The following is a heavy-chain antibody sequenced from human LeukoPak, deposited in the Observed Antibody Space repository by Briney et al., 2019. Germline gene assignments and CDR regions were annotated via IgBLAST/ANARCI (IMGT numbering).Heavy chain of an antibody. V-gene: IGHV3-23*01. Sequence: GGSLRLSCAASGFTFSSYAMSWVRQAPGKGLEWVSATSGSGGSTYYADSVKGRFTISRDNSKNTLYLQMNSLRAEDTAVYYCAKDQNVRFLEWLPDYWGQGTLVTVSS. CDR3: AKDQNVRFLEWLPDY. D-gene: IGHD3-3*01. CDR1: GFTFSSYA. J-gene: IGHJ4*02. CDR2: TSGSGGST.